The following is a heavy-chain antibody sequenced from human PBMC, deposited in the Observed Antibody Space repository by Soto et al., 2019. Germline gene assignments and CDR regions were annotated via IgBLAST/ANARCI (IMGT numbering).Heavy chain of an antibody. CDR3: ARDMTSVAGPIYFGY. V-gene: IGHV1-69*06. CDR2: IIPIFGTA. CDR1: GGNFSSYA. J-gene: IGHJ4*02. D-gene: IGHD6-19*01. Sequence: AYAKFSCKASGGNFSSYATSPVRQAPGQGLEWMGGIIPIFGTANYAQKFQGRVTITADKSTSTAYMELSSLRSEDTAVYYCARDMTSVAGPIYFGYWGQGIMVTVYS.